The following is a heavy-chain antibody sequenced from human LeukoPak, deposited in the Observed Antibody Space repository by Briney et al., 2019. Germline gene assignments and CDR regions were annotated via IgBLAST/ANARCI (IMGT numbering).Heavy chain of an antibody. Sequence: ASVKVSCKASGYTFTGYYMHWVRQAPGQGLEWMGWINPNSGGTNYAQKFQGRVTMTRDTSISTPYMELSRLRSDDTAVYYCVTLLSNAAFDYWGQGTLVTVSS. J-gene: IGHJ4*02. D-gene: IGHD6-25*01. CDR3: VTLLSNAAFDY. V-gene: IGHV1-2*02. CDR2: INPNSGGT. CDR1: GYTFTGYY.